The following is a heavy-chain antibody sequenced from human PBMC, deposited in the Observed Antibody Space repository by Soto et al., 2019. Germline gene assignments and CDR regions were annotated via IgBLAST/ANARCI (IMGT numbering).Heavy chain of an antibody. J-gene: IGHJ4*02. CDR2: ISAYNGNT. D-gene: IGHD3-16*01. CDR3: ARDFPMSTFEAVILPDFDY. V-gene: IGHV1-18*01. CDR1: GYRFTGDR. Sequence: VNRSRKAVGYRFTGDRSGCVLLAPGQSNEWMGWISAYNGNTNYAQKLQGRVTMTTDTSTSTAYMELRSLRSDDTAVYYCARDFPMSTFEAVILPDFDYWGQGLLVTVSS.